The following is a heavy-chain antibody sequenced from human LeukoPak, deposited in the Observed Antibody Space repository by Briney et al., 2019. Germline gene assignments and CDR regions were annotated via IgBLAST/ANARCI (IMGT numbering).Heavy chain of an antibody. CDR2: IRYDGSNK. V-gene: IGHV3-30*02. J-gene: IGHJ4*02. CDR1: GFTFSSYG. Sequence: PGGSMRLSCAAYGFTFSSYGMHWVRQAPGKGLEWVAFIRYDGSNKYYADSVEGRFTISRDNCRNTLYLQMNSLRAEDMAVYDCSKALEEIDYWGQGTLVTVSS. CDR3: SKALEEIDY.